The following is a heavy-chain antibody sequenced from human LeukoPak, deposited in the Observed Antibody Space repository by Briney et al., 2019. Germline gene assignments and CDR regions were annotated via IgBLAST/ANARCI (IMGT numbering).Heavy chain of an antibody. J-gene: IGHJ4*02. CDR1: GYTLTELS. CDR3: ATDLACSSTSCYLTNY. CDR2: FDPEDGET. Sequence: ASVKVSCKVSGYTLTELSMHWVRQAPGKGLEWMGGFDPEDGETIYAQKFQGRVTMTEDTSTDTAYMELSSLRSEDTAVYYCATDLACSSTSCYLTNYWGQGTLATVSS. D-gene: IGHD2-2*01. V-gene: IGHV1-24*01.